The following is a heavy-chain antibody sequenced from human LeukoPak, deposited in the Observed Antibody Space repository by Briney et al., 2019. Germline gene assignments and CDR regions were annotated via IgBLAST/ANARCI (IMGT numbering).Heavy chain of an antibody. D-gene: IGHD6-13*01. V-gene: IGHV4-34*01. J-gene: IGHJ4*02. CDR1: GGSFSGYY. CDR2: INHSGST. CDR3: ARGIAAAGPFDY. Sequence: KPSETLSLTCAVYGGSFSGYYWSWIRQPPGKGLEWIGEINHSGSTNYNPSLKSRVTISVDTSKNQFPLKLSSVTAADTAVYYCARGIAAAGPFDYWGQGTLVTVSS.